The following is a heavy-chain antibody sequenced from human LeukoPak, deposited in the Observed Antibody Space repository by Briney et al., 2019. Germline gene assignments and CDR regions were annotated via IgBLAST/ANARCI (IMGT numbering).Heavy chain of an antibody. V-gene: IGHV3-23*01. CDR2: ISGSGGST. Sequence: GGSLRLSCAASGFTFSSYAMSWVRQAPGKGLEWVSAISGSGGSTYYADSVKGRFTISRDNSKNTLYLQMNSLRAEDTAVYYCAKGLFDDSSGYYPPPTGFDIWGQGTMVTVSS. J-gene: IGHJ3*02. CDR3: AKGLFDDSSGYYPPPTGFDI. D-gene: IGHD3-22*01. CDR1: GFTFSSYA.